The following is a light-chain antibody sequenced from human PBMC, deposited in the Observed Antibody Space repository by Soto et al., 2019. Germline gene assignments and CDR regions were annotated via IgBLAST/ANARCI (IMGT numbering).Light chain of an antibody. CDR2: GAS. CDR3: QQLNGSPWT. CDR1: PAIASF. V-gene: IGKV1-9*01. J-gene: IGKJ1*01. Sequence: IQLTQSPSSLSASVGDRVTITCRASPAIASFLAWYQQKPGTAPKLLIYGASTLQSGVPSRFSGSRSGTGYTLTIGSLQPEDFATYYCQQLNGSPWTFGQGTKVDIK.